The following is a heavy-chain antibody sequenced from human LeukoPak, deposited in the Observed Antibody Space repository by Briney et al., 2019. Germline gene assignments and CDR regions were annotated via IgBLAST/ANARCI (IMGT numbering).Heavy chain of an antibody. CDR3: ARRWSGYYFNWFDP. J-gene: IGHJ5*02. D-gene: IGHD3-3*01. CDR2: IYYSGST. CDR1: GGSISSSSYY. V-gene: IGHV4-39*01. Sequence: PSETLSLTCTVSGGSISSSSYYWGWIRQPPGKGLEWIGSIYYSGSTYYNPSLKSRVTISVDTSKNQFSLKLSSVTAADTAVYYRARRWSGYYFNWFDPWGQGTLVTVSS.